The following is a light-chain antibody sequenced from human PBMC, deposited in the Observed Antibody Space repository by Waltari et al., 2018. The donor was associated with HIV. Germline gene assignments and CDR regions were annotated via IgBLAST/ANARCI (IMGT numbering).Light chain of an antibody. Sequence: VMTQAPLSFPVTVGQPASISCRSSQSLVHHSGNTFLTWFHQRPGQPPRLLIYKISKRSSGVPDRISGSGTGTNFTLRIGRVEPEDAGVYFCMQATHFPRTFGQGTKLEI. CDR2: KIS. V-gene: IGKV2-24*01. J-gene: IGKJ2*01. CDR1: QSLVHHSGNTF. CDR3: MQATHFPRT.